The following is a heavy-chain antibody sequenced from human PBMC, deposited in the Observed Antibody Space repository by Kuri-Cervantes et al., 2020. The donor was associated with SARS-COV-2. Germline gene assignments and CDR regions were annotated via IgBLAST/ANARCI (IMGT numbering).Heavy chain of an antibody. V-gene: IGHV3-74*01. Sequence: GESLMISCATSGFSFSDFWMHWVRQAPGKRLMWVSRSNTAGGTTGYADSVKGRFTISRDNSKNTLYLQMNSLRAEDTAVYYCARDLVVSSGWDYYMDVWGKGTTVTVSS. D-gene: IGHD6-19*01. CDR2: SNTAGGTT. CDR1: GFSFSDFW. J-gene: IGHJ6*03. CDR3: ARDLVVSSGWDYYMDV.